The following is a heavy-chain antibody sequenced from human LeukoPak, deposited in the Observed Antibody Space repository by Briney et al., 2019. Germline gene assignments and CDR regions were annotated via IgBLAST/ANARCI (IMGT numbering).Heavy chain of an antibody. D-gene: IGHD3-22*01. V-gene: IGHV4-30-2*01. CDR1: GGSINSGGYS. CDR3: ARGWYYYDSSGAFDI. Sequence: SQTLSLTCAVSGGSINSGGYSWSWIRQPPGKGLEWIGYIYHSGSTYYNPSLKSRVTISVDRSKNQFSLKLSSVTAADTAVYYCARGWYYYDSSGAFDIWGQGTMVTVSS. CDR2: IYHSGST. J-gene: IGHJ3*02.